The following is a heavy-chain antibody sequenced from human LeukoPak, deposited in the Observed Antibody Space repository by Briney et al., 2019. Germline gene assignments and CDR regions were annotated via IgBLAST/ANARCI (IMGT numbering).Heavy chain of an antibody. CDR1: GFTFSHYA. CDR2: IWYDGSNK. CDR3: ARDQRVYAFVFDAFDI. J-gene: IGHJ3*02. V-gene: IGHV3-33*08. D-gene: IGHD2-8*01. Sequence: GGSLRLSCAASGFTFSHYAMIWVRRAPGKGLEWVAVIWYDGSNKYYADSVKGRFTISRDNSKNTLYLQMNSLRAEDTAVYYCARDQRVYAFVFDAFDIWGQGTMVTVSS.